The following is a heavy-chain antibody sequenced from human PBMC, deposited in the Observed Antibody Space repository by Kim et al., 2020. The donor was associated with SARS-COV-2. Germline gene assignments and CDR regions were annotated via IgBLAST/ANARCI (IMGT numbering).Heavy chain of an antibody. CDR1: GFTFSNYS. CDR2: ISYDGSNK. J-gene: IGHJ6*02. CDR3: ASEPREGIYYYGMDV. Sequence: GGSLRLSCAASGFTFSNYSMNWVRQAPGKGLEWVAVISYDGSNKYYADSVKGRFTISRDNSKNTLYLQMNSLRTEDTAVYYCASEPREGIYYYGMDVWG. V-gene: IGHV3-30*04.